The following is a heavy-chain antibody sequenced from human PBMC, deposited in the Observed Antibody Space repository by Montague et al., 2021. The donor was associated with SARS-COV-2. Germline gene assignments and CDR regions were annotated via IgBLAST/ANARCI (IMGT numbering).Heavy chain of an antibody. CDR2: TYYRSKWYN. V-gene: IGHV6-1*01. J-gene: IGHJ6*02. D-gene: IGHD1-1*01. CDR1: GDRVSRNSAT. CDR3: TSGREGNYNVMDV. Sequence: CVISGDRVSRNSATWNWVRQSPSRGLEWLGRTYYRSKWYNDYAVSVRGRVTINPDTSKNQFSLQLNSVTPEDTAIYYCTSGREGNYNVMDVWGQGTTVTVSS.